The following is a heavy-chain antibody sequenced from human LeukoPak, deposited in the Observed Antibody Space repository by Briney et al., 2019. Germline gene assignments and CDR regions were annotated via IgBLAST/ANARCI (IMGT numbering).Heavy chain of an antibody. CDR3: ARDGYSSSWGYYYYYMDV. CDR2: IYYSGST. D-gene: IGHD6-13*01. J-gene: IGHJ6*03. V-gene: IGHV4-59*12. Sequence: PSETLSLTCTVSGGSISSYYWSWIRQPPGKGLEWIGYIYYSGSTIYNPSLKSRVTISVDTSKNQFSLRLSSVTAADTAVYYCARDGYSSSWGYYYYYMDVWGKGTTVTISS. CDR1: GGSISSYY.